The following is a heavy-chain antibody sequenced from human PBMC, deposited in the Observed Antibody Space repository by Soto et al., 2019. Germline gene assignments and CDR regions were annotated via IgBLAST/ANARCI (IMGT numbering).Heavy chain of an antibody. D-gene: IGHD2-2*01. CDR2: ISSSGTYI. J-gene: IGHJ6*02. CDR3: ARDPSDCSSTSCWGYYALDV. V-gene: IGHV3-21*01. Sequence: GGSLRLSCPASGFTFSTYSMNWVRQAPGKGLEWVSSISSSGTYIHYADSLKGRFTISRDNAKNSLYLQMISLRAEDTAVYYCARDPSDCSSTSCWGYYALDVWGQGTTVTVSS. CDR1: GFTFSTYS.